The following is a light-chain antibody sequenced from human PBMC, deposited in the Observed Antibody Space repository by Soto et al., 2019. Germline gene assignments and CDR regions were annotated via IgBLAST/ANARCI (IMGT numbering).Light chain of an antibody. CDR1: SSNIGNNY. CDR2: ENN. CDR3: ETWDSSLSAGV. V-gene: IGLV1-51*02. J-gene: IGLJ3*02. Sequence: QSVLTQPPSVSAAPGQKVNISCSGSSSNIGNNYVSWYQQIPGTAPKLLIYENNKRPSGIPDRFSGSKSGTSATLGITGLQTGDEADYYCETWDSSLSAGVFGGGTKLTVL.